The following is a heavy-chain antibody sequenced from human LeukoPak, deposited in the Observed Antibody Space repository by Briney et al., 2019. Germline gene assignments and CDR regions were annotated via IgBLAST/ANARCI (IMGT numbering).Heavy chain of an antibody. J-gene: IGHJ4*02. Sequence: PGGSLRLSCAASGISLSSIYMSWVRQAPGKGLEWVSFIYSNGNTYYADSVKGRFTISRDSSKNTLFLQMNSLRAEDTAVYYCARDPLGYSTTWSLGYWGQGTLVTVSS. D-gene: IGHD6-13*01. CDR3: ARDPLGYSTTWSLGY. CDR1: GISLSSIY. V-gene: IGHV3-53*01. CDR2: IYSNGNT.